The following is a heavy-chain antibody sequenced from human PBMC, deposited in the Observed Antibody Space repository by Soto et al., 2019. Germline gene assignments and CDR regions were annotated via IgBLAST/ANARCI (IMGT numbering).Heavy chain of an antibody. D-gene: IGHD3-10*01. CDR3: ARASAGSIPLLYYYYGMDV. CDR2: IYYSGST. J-gene: IGHJ6*02. Sequence: SETLSLTCTVSGGSVSSGSYYWSWIRQPPGKGLEWIGYIYYSGSTNYNPSLKSRVTISVDTSKNQFSLKLSSVTAADTAVYYCARASAGSIPLLYYYYGMDVWGQGTTVTVSS. V-gene: IGHV4-61*01. CDR1: GGSVSSGSYY.